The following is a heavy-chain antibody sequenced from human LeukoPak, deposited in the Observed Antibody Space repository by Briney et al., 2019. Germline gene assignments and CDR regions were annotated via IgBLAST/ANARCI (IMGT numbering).Heavy chain of an antibody. V-gene: IGHV1-2*02. CDR3: ARVYGRYYGSGGPIDY. CDR2: INPNSGGT. D-gene: IGHD3-10*01. CDR1: GYTFTGYY. J-gene: IGHJ4*02. Sequence: PGASVKVSCKASGYTFTGYYMHWVRQAPGQGLEWMGWINPNSGGTNYAQKFQGRVTMTRDTSISTAYMELSRLRSDDTAVYYCARVYGRYYGSGGPIDYWGQGTLVTVSS.